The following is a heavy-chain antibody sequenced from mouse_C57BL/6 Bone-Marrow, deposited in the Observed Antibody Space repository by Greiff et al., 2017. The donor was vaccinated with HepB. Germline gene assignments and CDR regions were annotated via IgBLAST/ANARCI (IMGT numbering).Heavy chain of an antibody. D-gene: IGHD4-1*02. Sequence: VQLQQSGPELVKPGASVKIPCKASGYTFTDYNMDWVKQSHGKSLEWIGDINPNNGGTIYNQKFKGKATLTVDKSSSTAYMELRSLTSEDTAVYYCARPTTGSYYFDYWGQGTTLTVSS. CDR2: INPNNGGT. J-gene: IGHJ2*01. CDR3: ARPTTGSYYFDY. CDR1: GYTFTDYN. V-gene: IGHV1-18*01.